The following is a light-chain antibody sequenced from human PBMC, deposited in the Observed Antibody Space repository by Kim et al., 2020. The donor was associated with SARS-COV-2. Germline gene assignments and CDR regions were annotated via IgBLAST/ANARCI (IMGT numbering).Light chain of an antibody. CDR2: DVS. Sequence: TFSCTGTGSDVGGYNYVSWYQQHPGKAPKRMIYDVSKRPSGVPDRFSGSKSGNTASLTISGLQAEDEADYYCCSYAGSYTFYVFGTGTKVTVL. CDR3: CSYAGSYTFYV. V-gene: IGLV2-11*01. CDR1: GSDVGGYNY. J-gene: IGLJ1*01.